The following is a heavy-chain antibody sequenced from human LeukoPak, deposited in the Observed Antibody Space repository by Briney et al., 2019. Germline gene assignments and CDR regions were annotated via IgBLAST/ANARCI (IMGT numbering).Heavy chain of an antibody. CDR3: ASFFDYYDSSDGAFDI. V-gene: IGHV4-59*01. J-gene: IGHJ3*02. CDR2: IYYSGST. D-gene: IGHD3-22*01. Sequence: SETLSLTCTVSGDSISSYYWSWIRQPPGKGLEWIGYIYYSGSTNYNPSLRSRVTTSVDTSKNQFSLKLSSVTAADTAVYYCASFFDYYDSSDGAFDIWGQGTMVTVSS. CDR1: GDSISSYY.